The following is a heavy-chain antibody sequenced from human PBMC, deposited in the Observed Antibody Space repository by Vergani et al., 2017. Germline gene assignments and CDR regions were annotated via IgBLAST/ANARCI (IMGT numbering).Heavy chain of an antibody. V-gene: IGHV3-30*02. CDR3: AKHFRGWGSDY. D-gene: IGHD3-16*01. Sequence: QVHLVESGGGVVQRGGSLRLSCATSGFTLSNYDMQWIRQGPGKGLEFVAFIQFDGSNQYCADSVKGRFTLSRDFSKNTLYLQMNSLRTDDTATYYCAKHFRGWGSDYWGQGTQVIVSS. J-gene: IGHJ4*02. CDR2: IQFDGSNQ. CDR1: GFTLSNYD.